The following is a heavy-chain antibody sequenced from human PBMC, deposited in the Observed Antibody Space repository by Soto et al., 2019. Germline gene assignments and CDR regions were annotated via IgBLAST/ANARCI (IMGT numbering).Heavy chain of an antibody. V-gene: IGHV1-24*01. J-gene: IGHJ3*02. CDR3: TVPDCSGGSCYPPYDAFDI. CDR2: FDPEDGET. CDR1: GYTLTELS. Sequence: ASVKVSCKVSGYTLTELSMHWVRQAPGKGLEWMGGFDPEDGETIYAQKFQGRVTMTEDTSTDTAYMELSSLRSEDTAVYYCTVPDCSGGSCYPPYDAFDIWGQGTLVTVSS. D-gene: IGHD2-15*01.